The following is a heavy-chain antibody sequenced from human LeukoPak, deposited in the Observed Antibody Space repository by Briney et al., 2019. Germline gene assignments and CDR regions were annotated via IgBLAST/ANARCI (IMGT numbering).Heavy chain of an antibody. CDR3: ARVLGYCSSTSCLAPMDV. D-gene: IGHD2-2*01. V-gene: IGHV4-59*06. CDR2: IYYSRST. J-gene: IGHJ6*03. CDR1: GGSISSYY. Sequence: SETLSLTCTVSGGSISSYYWSWIRQHPGKGLEWIGYIYYSRSTYYNPSLKSRVTISVDTSKNQFSLKLSSVTAADTAVYYCARVLGYCSSTSCLAPMDVWGKGTTVTVSS.